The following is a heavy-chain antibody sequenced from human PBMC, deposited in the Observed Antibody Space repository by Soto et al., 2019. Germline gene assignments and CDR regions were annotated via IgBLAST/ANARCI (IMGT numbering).Heavy chain of an antibody. CDR1: GGTFSSYA. V-gene: IGHV1-69*13. D-gene: IGHD3-9*01. Sequence: SVKVSCTASGGTFSSYAISWVRQAPGQGLEWMGGIIPIFGTANYAQKFQGRVTITADESTSTAYMELSSLRSEDTAVYYCAREGAPVYYDILTGYYSLDYWGQGTLVTVSS. J-gene: IGHJ4*02. CDR3: AREGAPVYYDILTGYYSLDY. CDR2: IIPIFGTA.